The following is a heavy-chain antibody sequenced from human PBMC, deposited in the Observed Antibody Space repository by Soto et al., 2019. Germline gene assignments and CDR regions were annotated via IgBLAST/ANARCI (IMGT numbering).Heavy chain of an antibody. D-gene: IGHD3-22*01. V-gene: IGHV1-3*01. Sequence: ASVKVSCKASGYTFTSYAMHWVRQAPGQRLEWMGWINAGNGNTKYSQKFQGRVTITRDTSASTAYMELSSLRSEDTAVYYCARDYYDSRFYPLAHFDYWGQGTLGTVSS. CDR3: ARDYYDSRFYPLAHFDY. J-gene: IGHJ4*02. CDR1: GYTFTSYA. CDR2: INAGNGNT.